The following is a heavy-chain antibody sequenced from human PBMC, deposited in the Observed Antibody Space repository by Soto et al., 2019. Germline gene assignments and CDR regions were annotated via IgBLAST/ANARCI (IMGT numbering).Heavy chain of an antibody. J-gene: IGHJ3*02. D-gene: IGHD2-15*01. CDR1: GGSLGDYY. V-gene: IGHV4-59*01. CDR3: ATSYCSDSSCYSGAFDI. Sequence: PSETLSLTCTVSGGSLGDYYWTWIRQPPGKGLEWIGYIPSIGVTNYNPSLKSRVTISVDASKSQFSLKLSSVTAADTAVYYCATSYCSDSSCYSGAFDIWGQGTMVTVSS. CDR2: IPSIGVT.